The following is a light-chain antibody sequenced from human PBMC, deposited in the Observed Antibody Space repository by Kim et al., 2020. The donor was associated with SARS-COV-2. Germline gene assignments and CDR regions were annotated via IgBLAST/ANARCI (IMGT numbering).Light chain of an antibody. V-gene: IGLV1-44*01. CDR2: SNS. CDR3: AAWDDSLSDYV. CDR1: SSNIGSNT. J-gene: IGLJ1*01. Sequence: QSVLTQPPSASGTPGQRVTISCSGSSSNIGSNTVNWYQQLPGTAPKLLIHSNSERPSGAPDRFSGSKSGTSASLAISGLQSEDEADYSCAAWDDSLSDYVFGTGTKVTVL.